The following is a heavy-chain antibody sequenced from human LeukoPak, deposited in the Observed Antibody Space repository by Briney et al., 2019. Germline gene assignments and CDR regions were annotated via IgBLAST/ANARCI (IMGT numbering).Heavy chain of an antibody. V-gene: IGHV4-59*01. CDR1: GASISRYY. D-gene: IGHD6-19*01. Sequence: PSETLSLTCTVSGASISRYYWSWIRQSPGKGLEWIGYIYYSGSTNYNPSLKSRVTISVDTSKNQFSLKLSSVTAADTAVYYCARVAVAAREYFDYWGQGTLVTVSS. CDR3: ARVAVAAREYFDY. J-gene: IGHJ4*02. CDR2: IYYSGST.